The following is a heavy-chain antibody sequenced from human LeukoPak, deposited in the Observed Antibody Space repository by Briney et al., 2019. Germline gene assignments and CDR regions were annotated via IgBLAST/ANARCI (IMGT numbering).Heavy chain of an antibody. J-gene: IGHJ3*02. V-gene: IGHV1-69*06. CDR1: GGTFSTYA. Sequence: SVKVSCKASGGTFSTYAISWVRQAPGQGLEWMGGIIPIFGTTHYAQRFQVRVTITADKSTSTAYMDLSSLRSEDTAVYYCARSLIDYGGSYDAFDIWGQGTMVTVSS. CDR2: IIPIFGTT. D-gene: IGHD4-23*01. CDR3: ARSLIDYGGSYDAFDI.